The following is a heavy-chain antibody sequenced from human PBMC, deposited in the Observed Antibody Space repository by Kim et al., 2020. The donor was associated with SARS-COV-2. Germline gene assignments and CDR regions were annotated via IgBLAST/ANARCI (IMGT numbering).Heavy chain of an antibody. CDR1: GGSFSGYY. CDR3: ARGRFRVVVPAAMSWFDP. D-gene: IGHD2-2*01. V-gene: IGHV4-34*01. Sequence: SETLSLTCAVYGGSFSGYYWSWIRQPPGKGLEWIGEINHSGSTNYNPSLKSRVTISVDTSKNQFSLKLSSVTAADTAVYYCARGRFRVVVPAAMSWFDPWGQGTLVTVSS. CDR2: INHSGST. J-gene: IGHJ5*02.